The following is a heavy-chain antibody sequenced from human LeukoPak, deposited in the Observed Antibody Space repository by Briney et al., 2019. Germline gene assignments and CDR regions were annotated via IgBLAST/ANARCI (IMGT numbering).Heavy chain of an antibody. D-gene: IGHD3-3*01. J-gene: IGHJ4*02. CDR1: GGSVSSGTYY. Sequence: SETLSLTCTVSGGSVSSGTYYWSWVRQPAGKGLEYIGRIYTSGSTNYSPSFKSRVTISIDTSKNQFSLKLSSVTAADTAVYYCATSGSGYGYFDYWGQGTLVTVS. CDR2: IYTSGST. CDR3: ATSGSGYGYFDY. V-gene: IGHV4-61*02.